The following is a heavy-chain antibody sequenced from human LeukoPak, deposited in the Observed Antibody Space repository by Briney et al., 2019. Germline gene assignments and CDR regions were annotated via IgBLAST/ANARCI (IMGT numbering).Heavy chain of an antibody. Sequence: GGSLRLSCAASGFTFSSYSMNWDRQAPGKGLEWVSYISSSSSTIYYADSVKGRFTISRDNAKNSLYLQMNSLRAEDTAVYYCAGSGPLRGHYYYYYMDVWGKGTTVTVSS. D-gene: IGHD3-10*01. CDR3: AGSGPLRGHYYYYYMDV. CDR1: GFTFSSYS. CDR2: ISSSSSTI. V-gene: IGHV3-48*01. J-gene: IGHJ6*03.